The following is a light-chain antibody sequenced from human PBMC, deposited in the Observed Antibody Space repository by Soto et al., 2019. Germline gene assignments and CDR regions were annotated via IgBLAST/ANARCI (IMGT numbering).Light chain of an antibody. J-gene: IGKJ1*01. CDR2: RAS. V-gene: IGKV3-15*01. CDR1: QSVSSN. Sequence: DILMTQSPATLSLSPGGRATLSCRASQSVSSNLAWYQQKPGQAPRLLIQRASTRATGIPARFSGSGSGTEFTLTISSLQSEDSAVYFCQQYNNWPGTFGQGTKVDIK. CDR3: QQYNNWPGT.